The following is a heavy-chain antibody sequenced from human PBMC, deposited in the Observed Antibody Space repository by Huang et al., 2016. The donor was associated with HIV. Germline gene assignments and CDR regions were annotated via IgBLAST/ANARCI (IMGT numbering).Heavy chain of an antibody. CDR3: ALIWKLRPLEY. J-gene: IGHJ4*02. D-gene: IGHD1-1*01. Sequence: QITLKESGPTLVKPTQTLTLTCSFSGFSFSTSGVGVGWVRQPPGKALEWLALIYWNDNERYSPSMRDRLTIIKDTSKNQVLLTMTNVEAVDTATYYCALIWKLRPLEYWGQGTLVTVSS. CDR2: IYWNDNE. V-gene: IGHV2-5*01. CDR1: GFSFSTSGVG.